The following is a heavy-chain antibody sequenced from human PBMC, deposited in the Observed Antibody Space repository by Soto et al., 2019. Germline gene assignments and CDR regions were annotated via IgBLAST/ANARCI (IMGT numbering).Heavy chain of an antibody. Sequence: GYSFTSYWIGWVRQMPGKGLEWMGIIYPGDSDTRYSPSFQGQVTISADKSISTAYLQWSSLKASDTAMYYCASSSTYYYYYMDVWGKGTTVTAP. V-gene: IGHV5-51*01. CDR3: ASSSTYYYYYMDV. J-gene: IGHJ6*03. D-gene: IGHD6-6*01. CDR1: GYSFTSYW. CDR2: IYPGDSDT.